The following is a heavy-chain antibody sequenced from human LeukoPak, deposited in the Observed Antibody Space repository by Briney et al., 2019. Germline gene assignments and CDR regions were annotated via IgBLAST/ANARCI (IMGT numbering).Heavy chain of an antibody. V-gene: IGHV3-21*01. J-gene: IGHJ4*02. CDR2: ISSSSSYI. Sequence: PGGYLRLSCAASGFTFSSYSMNWVRQAPGKGLGWVSSISSSSSYIYYADSVKGRFTISRDNAKNSLYLQMNSLRAEDTAVYYCAAADSSGYYCVYWGQGTLVTVSS. CDR1: GFTFSSYS. CDR3: AAADSSGYYCVY. D-gene: IGHD3-22*01.